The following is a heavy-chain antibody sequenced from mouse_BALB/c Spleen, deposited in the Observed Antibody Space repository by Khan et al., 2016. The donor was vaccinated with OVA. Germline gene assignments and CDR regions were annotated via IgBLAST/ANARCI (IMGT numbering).Heavy chain of an antibody. D-gene: IGHD3-1*01. CDR2: IIPRGGYT. CDR1: GYTFTNYW. V-gene: IGHV1-63*02. Sequence: QVQLQQSGAELVRPGTSVKMSCKAAGYTFTNYWIGWIKLRPGHGLEWIGYIIPRGGYTNYDEKFKGMATLTTDTSSTTAYMQLSSLTSEDSAIYYCIRRGADRATCGFFDYWGQGTTVTVSA. J-gene: IGHJ3*01. CDR3: IRRGADRATCGFFDY.